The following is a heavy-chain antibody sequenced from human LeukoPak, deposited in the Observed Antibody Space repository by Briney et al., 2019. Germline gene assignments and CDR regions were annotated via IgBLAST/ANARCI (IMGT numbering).Heavy chain of an antibody. J-gene: IGHJ4*02. D-gene: IGHD2-15*01. CDR2: ISWNSGSI. CDR3: AKDIGMRYCSGGSCYYGGVDL. Sequence: PGGSLRLSCAASGFTFDDYAMHWVRQAPGKGLEWVSGISWNSGSIVYADSVKGRFTISRDNAKNSLYLQMNSLRAEDTALYYCAKDIGMRYCSGGSCYYGGVDLWGQGTLVSV. V-gene: IGHV3-9*01. CDR1: GFTFDDYA.